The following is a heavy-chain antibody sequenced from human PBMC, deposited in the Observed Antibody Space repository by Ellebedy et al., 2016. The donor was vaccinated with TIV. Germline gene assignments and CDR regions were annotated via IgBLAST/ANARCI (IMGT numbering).Heavy chain of an antibody. V-gene: IGHV3-11*04. J-gene: IGHJ4*02. Sequence: GESLKIPCAASGFTFSGYYMSWFRQAPGEGPEWVSYISYSGDLMYYADSVKGRFTISRDNDKNSLYLQMNSLGAEDTAVYYFARDGIAVAESGYFDYWGRGTLVTVSS. D-gene: IGHD6-19*01. CDR2: ISYSGDLM. CDR3: ARDGIAVAESGYFDY. CDR1: GFTFSGYY.